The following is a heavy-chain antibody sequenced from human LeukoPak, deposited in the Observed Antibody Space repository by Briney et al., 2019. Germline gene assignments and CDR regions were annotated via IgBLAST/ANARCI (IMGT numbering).Heavy chain of an antibody. J-gene: IGHJ4*02. Sequence: GGSLRLSCAASGFTFSNYEMIWVRQAPGKGLEWLSYISASGRTKNYAGSVKGRFTVSRDNAKRSLFLQLSSLRVEDTAVYYCAPIISGLELRGGYRGLGTLVTVSS. D-gene: IGHD3-16*01. CDR2: ISASGRTK. V-gene: IGHV3-48*03. CDR3: APIISGLELRGGY. CDR1: GFTFSNYE.